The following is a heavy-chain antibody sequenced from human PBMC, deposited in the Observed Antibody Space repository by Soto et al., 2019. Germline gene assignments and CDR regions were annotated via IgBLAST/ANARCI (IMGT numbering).Heavy chain of an antibody. CDR3: ARDSSALAVVVVPAAMTLGY. D-gene: IGHD2-2*01. Sequence: LRLSCAASGFTFSSYAMHWVRQAPGKGLEWVAVISYDGSNKYYADSVKGRFTISRDNSKNTLYLQMNSLRAEDTAVYYCARDSSALAVVVVPAAMTLGYWGQGTLVTVSS. CDR2: ISYDGSNK. J-gene: IGHJ4*02. CDR1: GFTFSSYA. V-gene: IGHV3-30-3*01.